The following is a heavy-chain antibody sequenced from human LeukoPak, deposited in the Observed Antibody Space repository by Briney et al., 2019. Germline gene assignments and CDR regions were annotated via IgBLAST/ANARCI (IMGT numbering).Heavy chain of an antibody. J-gene: IGHJ4*01. CDR1: GFTFSSYA. Sequence: GGSLRLSCAASGFTFSSYAMHWVRQAPGKGLEWVAVISYDGSNKYYADSVKGRFTISRDNSKNTLYLQMNSLRAEDTAVYYCARGYASTTYFDYWGQGTLVTVSS. CDR3: ARGYASTTYFDY. D-gene: IGHD1-1*01. V-gene: IGHV3-30-3*01. CDR2: ISYDGSNK.